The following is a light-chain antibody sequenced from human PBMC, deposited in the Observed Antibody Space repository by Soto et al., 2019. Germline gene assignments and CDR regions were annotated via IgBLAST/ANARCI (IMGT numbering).Light chain of an antibody. Sequence: QSALTQPPSASGSRXXXXTISCXXXSVDINYVSWFQQHPGKAPKLIICEVTKRPSGVPDRFSGSKSGNTASLTVSGLQDDDEADYYCSSYAGRDIWVFGGGTKLTVL. CDR2: EVT. J-gene: IGLJ3*02. CDR1: SVDINY. CDR3: SSYAGRDIWV. V-gene: IGLV2-8*01.